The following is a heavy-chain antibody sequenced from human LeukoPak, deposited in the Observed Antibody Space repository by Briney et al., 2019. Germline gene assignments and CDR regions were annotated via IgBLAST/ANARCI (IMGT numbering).Heavy chain of an antibody. J-gene: IGHJ4*02. CDR1: GGSISSGSYY. V-gene: IGHV4-61*09. D-gene: IGHD6-6*01. CDR3: ARTYSSSSPREFDY. CDR2: IYTSGST. Sequence: SQTLSLTCTVSGGSISSGSYYWSWIRQPAGKGLVLIGQIYTSGSTNNIPALKSRVTISVDTSKNQFSLKLSSVTAADTAVYYCARTYSSSSPREFDYWGQGTLVTVSS.